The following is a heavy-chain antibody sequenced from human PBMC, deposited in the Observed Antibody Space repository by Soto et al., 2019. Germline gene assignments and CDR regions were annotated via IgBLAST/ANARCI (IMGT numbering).Heavy chain of an antibody. Sequence: PGGSLRLSCATSGFTFSSYSMNWVRQAPGKGLEWVSSISSSSSYIYYADSVKGRFTISRDNAKNSLYLQMNSLRAEDTAVYYCARGLRVYYYGMDVWGQGTTVTVSS. V-gene: IGHV3-21*01. J-gene: IGHJ6*02. CDR2: ISSSSSYI. CDR1: GFTFSSYS. CDR3: ARGLRVYYYGMDV.